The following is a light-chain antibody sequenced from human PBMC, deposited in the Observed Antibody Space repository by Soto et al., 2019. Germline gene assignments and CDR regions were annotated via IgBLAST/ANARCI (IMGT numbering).Light chain of an antibody. CDR3: QQYKNWPPIT. J-gene: IGKJ5*01. V-gene: IGKV3-15*01. CDR1: QSVSSN. CDR2: GAS. Sequence: DIVMTQSPATLSVSPGERATISCMASQSVSSNLAWYQQKPGQAHRLLIYGASTRATGIPARFSGSGSGTEFTLTISSLQSEDLAVYDCQQYKNWPPITFGQGTRLEI.